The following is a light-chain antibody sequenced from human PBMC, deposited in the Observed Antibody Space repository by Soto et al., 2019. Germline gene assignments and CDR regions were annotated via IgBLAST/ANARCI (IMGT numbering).Light chain of an antibody. CDR3: QQYNSYPCT. J-gene: IGKJ2*02. CDR2: KAS. CDR1: QTINSW. V-gene: IGKV1-5*03. Sequence: DIQMTQSPSTLSASVGDRVTITCRASQTINSWLAWYQQKPGKAPKLLIYKASSLERGVPSRFSGSGSGTEFTLTISSLQPDDFATYFCQQYNSYPCTFGQGTKLEI.